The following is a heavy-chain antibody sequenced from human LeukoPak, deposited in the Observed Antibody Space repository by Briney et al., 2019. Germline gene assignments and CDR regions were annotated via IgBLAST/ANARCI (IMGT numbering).Heavy chain of an antibody. CDR1: GFTLSSYA. V-gene: IGHV3-15*01. CDR2: IKSKTDGGTT. J-gene: IGHJ6*02. CDR3: TTGISRGKRYYYYGMDV. D-gene: IGHD3-10*01. Sequence: GGSLRLSCAASGFTLSSYAMSWVRQAPGKGLEWVGRIKSKTDGGTTDYAAPVKGRFTISRDDSKNTLYLQMNSLKTEDTAVYYCTTGISRGKRYYYYGMDVWGQGTTVTVSS.